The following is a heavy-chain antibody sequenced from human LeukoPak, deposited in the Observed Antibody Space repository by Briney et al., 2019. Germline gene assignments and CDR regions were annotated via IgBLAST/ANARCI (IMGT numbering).Heavy chain of an antibody. CDR3: ARGGGDY. J-gene: IGHJ4*02. CDR2: ISYDGSTK. V-gene: IGHV3-30*04. Sequence: GGSLRLSCAASGFTFSSYAMHWVRQAPGKGLEWVAVISYDGSTKYYADSVKGRFTISRDNSKNTLYLQMNSLRAEDTAVYYCARGGGDYWGQGTLVTVSS. CDR1: GFTFSSYA. D-gene: IGHD6-25*01.